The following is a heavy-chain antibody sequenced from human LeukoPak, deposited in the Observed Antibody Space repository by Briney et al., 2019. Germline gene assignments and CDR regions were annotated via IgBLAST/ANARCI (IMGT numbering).Heavy chain of an antibody. Sequence: GGSLRLSCAASGFTFSSYGMSWVRQAPGKGLEWVSAISGSGGSTYYADSVKGRFTISRDNSKNTLYLQMNSLRAEDTAVYYCAKCSGGSCYYNWFDPWGQGTLVTVSS. D-gene: IGHD2-15*01. CDR3: AKCSGGSCYYNWFDP. CDR1: GFTFSSYG. CDR2: ISGSGGST. J-gene: IGHJ5*02. V-gene: IGHV3-23*01.